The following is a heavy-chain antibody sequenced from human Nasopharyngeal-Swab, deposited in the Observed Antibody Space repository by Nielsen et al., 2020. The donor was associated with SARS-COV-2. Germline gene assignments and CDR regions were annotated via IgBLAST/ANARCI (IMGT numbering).Heavy chain of an antibody. CDR2: IWYDGSNK. V-gene: IGHV3-33*01. D-gene: IGHD6-19*01. Sequence: GGSLRLSCAASGFTFSSYGMHWVRQAPGKGLEWVAVIWYDGSNKYYADSVKGRFTISRGNSKNTLYLQMNSLRAEDTAVYYCATDRAVDDAFDIWGQGTMVTVSS. CDR3: ATDRAVDDAFDI. J-gene: IGHJ3*02. CDR1: GFTFSSYG.